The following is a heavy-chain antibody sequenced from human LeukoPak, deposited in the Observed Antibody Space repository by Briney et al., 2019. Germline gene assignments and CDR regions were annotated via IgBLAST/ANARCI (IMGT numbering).Heavy chain of an antibody. D-gene: IGHD3-10*01. V-gene: IGHV4-61*02. CDR2: IYTSGST. J-gene: IGHJ3*02. Sequence: PSQTLSLTCTVSGGSISSGSYYWRWIRQPAGKGVEWIGRIYTSGSTDYNPSLKSRVTISVDTSKNQFSLKLSSVTAADTAVYYCASYGSGSYAFDIWGQGTMVTVSS. CDR1: GGSISSGSYY. CDR3: ASYGSGSYAFDI.